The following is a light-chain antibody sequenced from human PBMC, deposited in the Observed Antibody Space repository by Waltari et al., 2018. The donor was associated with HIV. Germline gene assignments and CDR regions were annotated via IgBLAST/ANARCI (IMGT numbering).Light chain of an antibody. CDR2: SNN. CDR3: AAWDGSLNGVL. CDR1: SPHIGTYT. V-gene: IGLV1-44*01. J-gene: IGLJ2*01. Sequence: QSVLTQPPSASGTPGQRVTISCSGRSPHIGTYTVNWYRQLPGTAPKLLIYSNNQRPSGVPDRFSGSKSGTSASLAISGLQSEDEADYYCAAWDGSLNGVLFGGGTKLTVL.